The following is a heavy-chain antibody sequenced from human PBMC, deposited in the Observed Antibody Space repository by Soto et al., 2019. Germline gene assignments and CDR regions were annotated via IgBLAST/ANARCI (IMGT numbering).Heavy chain of an antibody. D-gene: IGHD6-19*01. Sequence: EVQLLEAGGGLVQPGGSLRLSCAASGFTFSTYAMNWVRQAPGKGLEWVSGIRGSGDSTYYTDSVKGRFTVSRDNSNNTLYLQMDSLRAEDTAGFYCAKEGSSGWSFDYWGEGTLVTVSS. J-gene: IGHJ4*02. CDR3: AKEGSSGWSFDY. CDR2: IRGSGDST. V-gene: IGHV3-23*01. CDR1: GFTFSTYA.